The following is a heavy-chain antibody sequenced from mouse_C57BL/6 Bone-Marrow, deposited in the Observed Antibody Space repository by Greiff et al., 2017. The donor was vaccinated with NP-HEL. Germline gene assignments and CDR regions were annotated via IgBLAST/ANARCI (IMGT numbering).Heavy chain of an antibody. Sequence: EVKLVESGPGLVKPSQSLSLTCSVTGYSITSGYYWNWIRQFPGNKLEWMGYISYDGSNNCNPSLKNRISITRDTSKNQFFLKLNSVTTEDTATYYCARAYDGYFVGFAYWGQGTLVTVSA. J-gene: IGHJ3*01. CDR2: ISYDGSN. V-gene: IGHV3-6*01. D-gene: IGHD2-3*01. CDR1: GYSITSGYY. CDR3: ARAYDGYFVGFAY.